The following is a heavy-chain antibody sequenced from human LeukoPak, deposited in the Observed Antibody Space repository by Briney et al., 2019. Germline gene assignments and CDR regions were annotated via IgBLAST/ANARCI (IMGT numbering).Heavy chain of an antibody. CDR3: ARTQDVTYHYYYMDV. J-gene: IGHJ6*03. Sequence: ASVKVSCKASGYTFSDHYMHWVRQAPGQGLQWMGWINPNSGGTKYAQKFQGRVTMSRDTSISTAYMELSRLRSDDTAVYYCARTQDVTYHYYYMDVWGKGTTVTVSS. CDR1: GYTFSDHY. V-gene: IGHV1-2*02. D-gene: IGHD2-21*02. CDR2: INPNSGGT.